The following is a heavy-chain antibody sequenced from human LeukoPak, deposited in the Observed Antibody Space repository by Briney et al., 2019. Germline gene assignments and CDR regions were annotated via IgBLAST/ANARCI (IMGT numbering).Heavy chain of an antibody. D-gene: IGHD3-3*01. CDR3: ARVESYDFWRRFGP. V-gene: IGHV4-31*03. CDR1: GGSISSGGYY. J-gene: IGHJ5*02. CDR2: IYYSGST. Sequence: SETLSLTCTVSGGSISSGGYYWSWIRQHPGKGLEWIGYIYYSGSTYYNPSLKSRVTISVDTSKNQFSLKLSSVTAADTAVYYCARVESYDFWRRFGPWGQGTLVTVSS.